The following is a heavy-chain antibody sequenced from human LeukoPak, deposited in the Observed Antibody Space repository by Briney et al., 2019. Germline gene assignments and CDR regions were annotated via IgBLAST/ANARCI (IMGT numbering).Heavy chain of an antibody. Sequence: ALVKVSCKASGYTSTSYDINWVRQATGQGLEWMGWMNPNTGRTGSAQRFQGRDTMTINTSTSTAYMELRSLRSEDTAVYYCARPLRGYSPFDSWGQGTLVTVSS. J-gene: IGHJ4*02. D-gene: IGHD5-12*01. CDR2: MNPNTGRT. CDR3: ARPLRGYSPFDS. V-gene: IGHV1-8*01. CDR1: GYTSTSYD.